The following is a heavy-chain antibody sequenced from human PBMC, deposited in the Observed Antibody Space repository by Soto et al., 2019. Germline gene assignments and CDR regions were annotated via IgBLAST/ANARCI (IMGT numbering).Heavy chain of an antibody. CDR2: IYYSGST. D-gene: IGHD1-1*01. V-gene: IGHV4-31*03. J-gene: IGHJ4*02. CDR1: GGSISSGGYY. Sequence: SETLSLTCTVSGGSISSGGYYWSWIRQHPGKGLEWIGYIYYSGSTYYNPSLKSRVTISVHASKNQFSLKLSSVTAADTAVYYCARAPTGYKVDYWGQGTLVTVSS. CDR3: ARAPTGYKVDY.